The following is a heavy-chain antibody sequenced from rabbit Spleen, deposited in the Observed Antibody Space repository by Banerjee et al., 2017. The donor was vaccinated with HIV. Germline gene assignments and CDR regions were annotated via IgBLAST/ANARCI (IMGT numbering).Heavy chain of an antibody. CDR3: ARDAGTSFSTYGMDL. D-gene: IGHD8-1*01. Sequence: QSLEESGGDLVKPGASLTLTCKASGFTISSNYYMCWVRQAPGKGLELIACIYTSSGNTWYASWVHGRFTISRHNAQNTLFLQLNSLTAADTATYFCARDAGTSFSTYGMDLWGPGTLVTVS. CDR1: GFTISSNYY. V-gene: IGHV1S43*01. CDR2: IYTSSGNT. J-gene: IGHJ6*01.